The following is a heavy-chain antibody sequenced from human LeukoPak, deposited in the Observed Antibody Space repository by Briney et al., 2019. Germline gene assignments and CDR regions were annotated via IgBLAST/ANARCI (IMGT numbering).Heavy chain of an antibody. V-gene: IGHV1-18*01. CDR3: AREYSSSPDYYYYMDV. CDR1: VYTFTSYG. Sequence: ASVTVSFTCSVYTFTSYGIRWVRQAPGQGGAGMGWISAYNGNTNYAQKLQGRVTMTTDTSTSTAYMELRSLRSDDTAVYYCAREYSSSPDYYYYMDVWGKGTTVTVYS. D-gene: IGHD6-6*01. CDR2: ISAYNGNT. J-gene: IGHJ6*03.